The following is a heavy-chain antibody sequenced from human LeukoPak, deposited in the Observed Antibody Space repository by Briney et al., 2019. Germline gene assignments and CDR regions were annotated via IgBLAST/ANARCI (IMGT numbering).Heavy chain of an antibody. CDR3: ARDPYSDFWSGLFDM. CDR2: IYYSGST. D-gene: IGHD3-3*01. CDR1: GGSISSYY. Sequence: SETLSLTCTVSGGSISSYYWSWIRQPPGKGLEWIGYIYYSGSTNYNPSLKSRVTISVDTSKNQFSLKLSSVTAADTAVYYCARDPYSDFWSGLFDMWGQGTMVTVSS. J-gene: IGHJ3*02. V-gene: IGHV4-59*01.